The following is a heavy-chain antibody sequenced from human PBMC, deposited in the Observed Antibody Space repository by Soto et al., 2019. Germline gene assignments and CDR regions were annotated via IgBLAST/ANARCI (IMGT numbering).Heavy chain of an antibody. D-gene: IGHD5-12*01. CDR3: ARSKYGGGYTPGDRFDP. V-gene: IGHV1-18*01. J-gene: IGHJ5*02. Sequence: SVKVSCKASGYTFDSYGISWVRQAPGQGLEWIGWISPYNGETHFAQSFQGRVTLTADRSTDTASMELRSLRSEDTAVYYCARSKYGGGYTPGDRFDPWGQGTLVTVSP. CDR1: GYTFDSYG. CDR2: ISPYNGET.